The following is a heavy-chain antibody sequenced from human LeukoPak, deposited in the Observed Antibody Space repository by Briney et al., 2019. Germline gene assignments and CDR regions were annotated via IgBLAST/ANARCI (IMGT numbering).Heavy chain of an antibody. D-gene: IGHD6-19*01. J-gene: IGHJ3*02. CDR2: IYYSGST. V-gene: IGHV4-59*01. Sequence: PSETLSLTCTVSGGSISSYYWSWIRQPPGKGLEWIGHIYYSGSTNYNPSLKSRVTISVDTSKNQFSLKLSSVTAADTAVYYCARDRWVDFGSGWSAFDIWGQGTMVTVSS. CDR3: ARDRWVDFGSGWSAFDI. CDR1: GGSISSYY.